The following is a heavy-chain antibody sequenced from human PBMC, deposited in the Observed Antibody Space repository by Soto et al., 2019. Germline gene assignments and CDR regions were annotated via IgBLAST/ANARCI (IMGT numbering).Heavy chain of an antibody. D-gene: IGHD3-3*01. Sequence: SETLSLTCTVSGGSISSYYGSWIRQPPGKGLEWIGYIYYSGSTNYNPSLKSRVTISVDTSKNQFSLKLSSVTAADTAVYYCARIRIGFWSGYYWFDPWGQGTLVTVSS. V-gene: IGHV4-59*12. CDR1: GGSISSYY. J-gene: IGHJ5*02. CDR3: ARIRIGFWSGYYWFDP. CDR2: IYYSGST.